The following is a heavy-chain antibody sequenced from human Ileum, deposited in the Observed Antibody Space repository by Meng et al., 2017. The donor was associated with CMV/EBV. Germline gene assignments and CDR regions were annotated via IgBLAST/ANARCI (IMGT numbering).Heavy chain of an antibody. Sequence: ASVKVSCKASGYTFTSYDINWVRQATGQGLAWMGWMNPNSGNTGYAQKFQGRVTMTRNTSISTAYMELSSLRSEDTAVYYCARGGYDFWSGYSIDYWGQGTLVTVSS. V-gene: IGHV1-8*01. CDR2: MNPNSGNT. D-gene: IGHD3-3*01. CDR1: GYTFTSYD. CDR3: ARGGYDFWSGYSIDY. J-gene: IGHJ4*02.